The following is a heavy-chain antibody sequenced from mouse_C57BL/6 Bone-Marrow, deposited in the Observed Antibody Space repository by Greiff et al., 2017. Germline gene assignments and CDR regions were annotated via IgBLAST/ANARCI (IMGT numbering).Heavy chain of an antibody. CDR3: ARDYGAMDY. CDR1: GYTFTSYW. J-gene: IGHJ4*01. V-gene: IGHV1-72*01. CDR2: IDPNSGGT. Sequence: QVQLQQPGPELVKPGASVKLSCKASGYTFTSYWMHWVKQRPGRVLEWIGWIDPNSGGTKYNEKFKGKATLTVDKSSSTAYMQLSSLTSEDSAVYYCARDYGAMDYWGQGTSVTVSS. D-gene: IGHD2-4*01.